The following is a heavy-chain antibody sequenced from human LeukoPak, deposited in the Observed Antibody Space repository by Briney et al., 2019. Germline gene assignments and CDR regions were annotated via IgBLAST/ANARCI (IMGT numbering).Heavy chain of an antibody. CDR3: ARDKAAYYMDV. V-gene: IGHV3-48*04. CDR2: ISSSSSTI. Sequence: GGSQRLSCAASGFTFSSYSMNWVRQAPGKGLEWVSYISSSSSTIYYADSVKGRFTISRDNAKNSLYLQMNSLRAEDTAVYYCARDKAAYYMDVWGKGTTVTVSS. J-gene: IGHJ6*03. CDR1: GFTFSSYS.